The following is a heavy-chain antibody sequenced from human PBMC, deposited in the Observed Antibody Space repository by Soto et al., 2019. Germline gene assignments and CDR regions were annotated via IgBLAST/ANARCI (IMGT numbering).Heavy chain of an antibody. CDR1: GGSISSSSYY. CDR2: IYYSGST. Sequence: QLQLQESGPGLVKPSETLSLTYTVSGGSISSSSYYWGWIRQPPGKGLEWIGSIYYSGSTYYNPSLKSRVTISVDTSKNQFSLKLSSVTAADTAVYYCASNDYIWGSYRSPIDYWGQGTLVTVSS. J-gene: IGHJ4*02. CDR3: ASNDYIWGSYRSPIDY. D-gene: IGHD3-16*02. V-gene: IGHV4-39*01.